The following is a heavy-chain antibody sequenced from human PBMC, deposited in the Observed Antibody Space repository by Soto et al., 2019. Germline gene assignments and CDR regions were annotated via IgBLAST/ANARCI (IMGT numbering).Heavy chain of an antibody. CDR2: IYFSGST. D-gene: IGHD2-15*01. CDR1: GGSISSNRYY. CDR3: ARRHSTYFYGMDV. V-gene: IGHV4-39*01. Sequence: ASETLSLTCTVSGGSISSNRYYWVWSRQPPGKGLEWIGSIYFSGSTYYNPSLKSRVTISVDTSRNQFSLRLTSVTAADTAVYYCARRHSTYFYGMDVWGQGTTVTVS. J-gene: IGHJ6*02.